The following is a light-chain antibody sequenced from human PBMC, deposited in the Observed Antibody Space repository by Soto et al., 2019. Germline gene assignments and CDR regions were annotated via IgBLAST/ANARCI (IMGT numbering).Light chain of an antibody. Sequence: QSALTQPPSVSGSPGQSVTISCTGTSGDIGSYNRVSWFQQPPGTAPQLMIYEVTNRPSGVPDRFSGSKSGNQATLTLSGVQTEDATTNSTPFVVGAGTKVPV. CDR1: SGDIGSYNR. CDR2: EVT. CDR3: PFV. V-gene: IGLV2-18*01. J-gene: IGLJ1*01.